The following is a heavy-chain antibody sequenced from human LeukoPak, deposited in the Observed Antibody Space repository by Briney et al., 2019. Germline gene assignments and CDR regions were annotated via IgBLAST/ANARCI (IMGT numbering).Heavy chain of an antibody. D-gene: IGHD1-1*01. Sequence: PGGSLRLSCAASGFTVSSNYMGWVRQVPGKGLEYVSVIYSGGNTYYAGSVKGRFTISRDNSKNTVYLQMNSLSAEDTAVFYCARLVATTGRLYFDYWGQGNLVTVSS. CDR1: GFTVSSNY. V-gene: IGHV3-53*01. J-gene: IGHJ4*02. CDR3: ARLVATTGRLYFDY. CDR2: IYSGGNT.